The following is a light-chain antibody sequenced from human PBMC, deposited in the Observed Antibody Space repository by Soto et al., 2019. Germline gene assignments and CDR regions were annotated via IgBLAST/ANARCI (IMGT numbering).Light chain of an antibody. CDR3: QSYDSSLSAVV. Sequence: QSVLTQPPSVSGAPGQRVTISCTGSSSNIGAGYDVHWYLQLPGTAPKLLIYVNSNRPSGVPDRFSGSKSGTSASLAITGLQAEDEADCYCQSYDSSLSAVVFGGGTKVTVL. V-gene: IGLV1-40*01. CDR2: VNS. CDR1: SSNIGAGYD. J-gene: IGLJ2*01.